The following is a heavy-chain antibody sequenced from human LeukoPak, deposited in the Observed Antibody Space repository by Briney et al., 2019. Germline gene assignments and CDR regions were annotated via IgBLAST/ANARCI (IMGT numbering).Heavy chain of an antibody. CDR2: IIPIFGTA. Sequence: SVKVSCKASGGTFSSYAISWVRQAPGQGLEWMGGIIPIFGTANYAQKFQGRVTITADESTSTAYMELSSLRSEDTAVYYCAKDRHDILTGYYSNYWGQGTLVTVSS. CDR1: GGTFSSYA. D-gene: IGHD3-9*01. V-gene: IGHV1-69*01. CDR3: AKDRHDILTGYYSNY. J-gene: IGHJ4*02.